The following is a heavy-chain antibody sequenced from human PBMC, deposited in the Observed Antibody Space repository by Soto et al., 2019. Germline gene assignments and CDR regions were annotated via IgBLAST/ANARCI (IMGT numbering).Heavy chain of an antibody. CDR2: INAGNGNT. Sequence: QVQLVQSGAEVKKPGASVKVSCKASGYTFTSYAMHWVRQAPGQRLEWMGWINAGNGNTKYSQKFQGRVTITRDTSASTAYMELSSLGSEDTAVYYCARHPTRDWGQGTLVTVSS. V-gene: IGHV1-3*01. J-gene: IGHJ4*02. CDR3: ARHPTRD. CDR1: GYTFTSYA.